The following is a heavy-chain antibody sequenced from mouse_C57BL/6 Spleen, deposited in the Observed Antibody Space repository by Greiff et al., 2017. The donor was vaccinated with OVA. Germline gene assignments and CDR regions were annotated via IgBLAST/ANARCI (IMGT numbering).Heavy chain of an antibody. D-gene: IGHD1-1*01. CDR1: GFSFNTYA. CDR3: VRDYGSSESYFDY. J-gene: IGHJ2*01. Sequence: EVNVVESGGGLVQPKGSLKLSCAASGFSFNTYAMNWVRQAPGKGLEWVARIRSKSNNYATYYADSVKDRFTISRDDSESMLYLQMNNLKTEDTAMYYCVRDYGSSESYFDYWGQGTTLTVSS. CDR2: IRSKSNNYAT. V-gene: IGHV10-1*01.